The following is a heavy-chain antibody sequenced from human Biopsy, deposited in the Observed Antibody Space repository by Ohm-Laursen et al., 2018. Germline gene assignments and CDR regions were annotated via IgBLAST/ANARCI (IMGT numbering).Heavy chain of an antibody. Sequence: SDTLSLTWSVSGGSVGDYFLSWIRLVPGKRPEWIGYTYYRGTSENNPSLRSRVTTSVDISRNQFFLNMKSVTGADTAVYYCAAFPFSGGPAFDIWGQGTTVIVSS. CDR3: AAFPFSGGPAFDI. CDR2: TYYRGTS. CDR1: GGSVGDYF. D-gene: IGHD2/OR15-2a*01. V-gene: IGHV4-59*02. J-gene: IGHJ3*02.